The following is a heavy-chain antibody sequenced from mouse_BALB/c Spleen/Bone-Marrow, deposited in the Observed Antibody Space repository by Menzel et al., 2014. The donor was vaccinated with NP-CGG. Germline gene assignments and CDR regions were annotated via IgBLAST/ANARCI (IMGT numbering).Heavy chain of an antibody. CDR2: ISDDGTYS. CDR3: ARDMGDY. V-gene: IGHV5-4*02. D-gene: IGHD1-1*02. CDR1: GFTFSDYY. Sequence: EVQLQESGGGLMKPGGSLKLSCAASGFTFSDYYMYWVRRTPEKRLEWVATISDDGTYSYYADSVKGRFTISRDNAKSNLYLQMNSLKSEDTAMYYCARDMGDYWGQGTTLTVSS. J-gene: IGHJ2*01.